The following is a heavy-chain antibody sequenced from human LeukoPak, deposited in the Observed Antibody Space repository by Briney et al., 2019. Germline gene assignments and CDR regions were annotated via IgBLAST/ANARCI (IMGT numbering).Heavy chain of an antibody. CDR2: ISAYNGNT. V-gene: IGHV1-18*01. CDR3: ARDQAATNTQVRFCLD. J-gene: IGHJ4*02. Sequence: ASVKVSCKASGYTFTSYGISWVRQAPGQGLEWMGWISAYNGNTNFAQKVQGRVTMTTDTSTSTAYMDLRSLRSDDTAVYYCARDQAATNTQVRFCLDWGQGTLVTVSS. D-gene: IGHD3-9*01. CDR1: GYTFTSYG.